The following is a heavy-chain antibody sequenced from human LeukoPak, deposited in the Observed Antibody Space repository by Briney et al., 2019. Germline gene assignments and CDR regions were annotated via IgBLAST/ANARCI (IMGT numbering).Heavy chain of an antibody. CDR1: GGTFSSYA. V-gene: IGHV1-69*13. CDR3: ARDPNEYSYGYNWFDP. J-gene: IGHJ5*02. CDR2: IIPIFGTA. Sequence: RASVKVSCKASGGTFSSYAISWVRQAPGQGLEWMGGIIPIFGTANYAQKFQGRVTITADESTSTAYMELSSLRSEDTAVYYCARDPNEYSYGYNWFDPWGQGTLVTVS. D-gene: IGHD5-18*01.